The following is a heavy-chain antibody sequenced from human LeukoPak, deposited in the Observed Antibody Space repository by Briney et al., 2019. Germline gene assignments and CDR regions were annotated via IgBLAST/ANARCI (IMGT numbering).Heavy chain of an antibody. CDR3: ARKNYDYVWGSYRQGYFDY. V-gene: IGHV1-8*01. J-gene: IGHJ4*02. Sequence: KPVASVKVSCKASGYTFTSYDINWVRQATGQGLEWMGWMNPNSGNTGYAQKLQGRVTMTRNTSISTAYMELSSLRSEDTAVYYCARKNYDYVWGSYRQGYFDYWGQGTLVTVSS. CDR1: GYTFTSYD. D-gene: IGHD3-16*02. CDR2: MNPNSGNT.